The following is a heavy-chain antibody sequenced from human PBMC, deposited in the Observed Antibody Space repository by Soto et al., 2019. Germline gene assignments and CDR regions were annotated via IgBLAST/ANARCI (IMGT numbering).Heavy chain of an antibody. J-gene: IGHJ4*02. V-gene: IGHV3-23*01. CDR2: ISGSGGST. Sequence: GGSLRLSCAASGFTFSSYAMSWVRQAPGKGLEWVSAISGSGGSTYYADSVKGRFTISRDNSKNTLYLQMNSLRAEDTAVYYCARDLELSIAAAGKDYWGQGTLVTVSS. D-gene: IGHD6-13*01. CDR1: GFTFSSYA. CDR3: ARDLELSIAAAGKDY.